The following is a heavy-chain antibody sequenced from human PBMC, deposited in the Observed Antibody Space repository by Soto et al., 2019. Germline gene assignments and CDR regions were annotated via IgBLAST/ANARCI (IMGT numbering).Heavy chain of an antibody. J-gene: IGHJ6*02. D-gene: IGHD2-2*01. V-gene: IGHV4-34*01. Sequence: SETLSLTCAVYGGSFSGYYWSWIRQPPGKGLEWIGEINHSGSTNYNPSLKSRVTISVDTSKNQFSLKRSSVTAADTAVYYCARTLLYCSSTSCHYYYYYGMDVWGQGTTVTAP. CDR1: GGSFSGYY. CDR3: ARTLLYCSSTSCHYYYYYGMDV. CDR2: INHSGST.